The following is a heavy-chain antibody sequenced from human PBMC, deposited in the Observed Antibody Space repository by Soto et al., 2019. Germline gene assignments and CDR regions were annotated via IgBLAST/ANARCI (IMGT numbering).Heavy chain of an antibody. CDR1: GGSVSSQTHF. CDR2: VYYSGIT. J-gene: IGHJ4*02. V-gene: IGHV4-61*01. CDR3: AREDMSGTYYFDS. D-gene: IGHD1-26*01. Sequence: QVQLQESGPKLVKPSETLSLTCRVSGGSVSSQTHFWSWIRQAPGKGLEWIGYVYYSGITNSNPSLKSRVTISPDTSKTQVFLSLTSVTAADTAVYYCAREDMSGTYYFDSWGQGTLVTVSS.